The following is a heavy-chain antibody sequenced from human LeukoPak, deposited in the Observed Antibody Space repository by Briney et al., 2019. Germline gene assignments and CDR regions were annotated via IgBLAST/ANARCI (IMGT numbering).Heavy chain of an antibody. Sequence: PSETLSLTCAVYGGSFSGYYWSWIRQPPGKGLEWIGEINHSGSTSYNPSLKSRVTISVDTSKNQFFLKLSSVTAADTAVYYCAREGSSGYYSDYWGQGTLVTVSS. CDR1: GGSFSGYY. J-gene: IGHJ4*02. CDR2: INHSGST. D-gene: IGHD3-22*01. V-gene: IGHV4-34*01. CDR3: AREGSSGYYSDY.